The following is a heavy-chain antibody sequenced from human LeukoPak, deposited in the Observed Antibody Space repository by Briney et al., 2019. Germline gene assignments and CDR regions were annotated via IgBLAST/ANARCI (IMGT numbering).Heavy chain of an antibody. CDR1: GYTFTSYG. V-gene: IGHV1-2*02. CDR3: ARGDYYGSGKVVAA. CDR2: INPNSGGT. Sequence: GASVKVSCKASGYTFTSYGISWVRQAPGQGLEWMGWINPNSGGTNYAQKFQDRVTMTRDTSISTAYMELSLLRSDDTAVYYCARGDYYGSGKVVAAWGQGTLVTVSS. J-gene: IGHJ5*02. D-gene: IGHD3-10*01.